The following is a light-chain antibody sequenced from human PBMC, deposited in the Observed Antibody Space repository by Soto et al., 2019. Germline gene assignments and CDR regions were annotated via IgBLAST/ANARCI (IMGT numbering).Light chain of an antibody. J-gene: IGKJ3*01. CDR1: QDIRTS. CDR2: GAS. Sequence: DIQMTQSPSSLSASVGARVSITCQASQDIRTSLSWFQHKPGRAPKLRIYGASYLETGVPSRFRGSGSGTDFTFTITSLQPEDIATYYCQHYNNLPPFTFGPGTIVDIK. CDR3: QHYNNLPPFT. V-gene: IGKV1-33*01.